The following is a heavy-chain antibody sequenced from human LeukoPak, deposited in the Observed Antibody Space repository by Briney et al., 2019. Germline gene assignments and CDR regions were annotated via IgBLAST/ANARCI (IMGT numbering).Heavy chain of an antibody. Sequence: ASVKVSXKASGYTFTGYYMHWVRQAPGQGLEWMGWINPNSGGANYAQKFQGRVTMTRDTSISTAYMELSRLRSDDTAVYYCARPPGSYDPFDYWGQGTLVTVSS. CDR2: INPNSGGA. CDR3: ARPPGSYDPFDY. CDR1: GYTFTGYY. D-gene: IGHD1-26*01. J-gene: IGHJ4*02. V-gene: IGHV1-2*02.